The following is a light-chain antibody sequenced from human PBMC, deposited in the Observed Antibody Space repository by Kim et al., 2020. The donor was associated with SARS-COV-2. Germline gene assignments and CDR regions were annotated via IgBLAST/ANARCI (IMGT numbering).Light chain of an antibody. CDR2: RSN. Sequence: PGQGVTIPCSGSSPNIVRSSVYWYQQLPGTAPKPLIYRSNQRPSGVPDRFSGSKSGTSASLAISGLRSGDEADYYCAAWDDWLGVVFGGGTQLTVL. CDR3: AAWDDWLGVV. CDR1: SPNIVRSS. J-gene: IGLJ2*01. V-gene: IGLV1-47*01.